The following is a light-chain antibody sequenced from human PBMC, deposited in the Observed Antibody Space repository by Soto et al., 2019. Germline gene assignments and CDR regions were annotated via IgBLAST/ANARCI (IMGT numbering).Light chain of an antibody. V-gene: IGLV2-14*01. CDR3: SSYTRSRTYV. CDR1: SSDVGAYNY. Sequence: SVLTQPPSASGSPGQSITISCTGTSSDVGAYNYVSWFQQHPGKAPKLLIYEVSNRPSGVSYRFSGSKSGSTASLTISGLQAEDEADYYCSSYTRSRTYVFGTGTKVTVL. J-gene: IGLJ1*01. CDR2: EVS.